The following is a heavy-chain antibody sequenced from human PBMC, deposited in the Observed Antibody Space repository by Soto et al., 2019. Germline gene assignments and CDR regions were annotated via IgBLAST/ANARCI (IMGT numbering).Heavy chain of an antibody. D-gene: IGHD6-13*01. J-gene: IGHJ6*02. V-gene: IGHV3-21*01. Sequence: PGGSLRLSCAASGFTFSSYSMNWVRQAPGKGLEWVSSISSSSSYIYYADSVKGRFTISRDNAKNSLYLQMNSLRAEDTAVYYCARAARYSSSWYYYYYGMDVWGQGTTVTVSS. CDR3: ARAARYSSSWYYYYYGMDV. CDR1: GFTFSSYS. CDR2: ISSSSSYI.